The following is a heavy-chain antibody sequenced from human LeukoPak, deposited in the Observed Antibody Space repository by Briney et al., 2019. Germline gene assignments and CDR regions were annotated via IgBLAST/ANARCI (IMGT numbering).Heavy chain of an antibody. J-gene: IGHJ3*02. V-gene: IGHV3-21*01. CDR2: ISSSSSYI. CDR3: AREGDTYSSGWYRDAFDI. CDR1: AFNFSRNS. D-gene: IGHD6-19*01. Sequence: PGGSLRLSCGASAFNFSRNSMNWVRQAPGKGPEWVSSISSSSSYIYYADSVKGRFTISRDNAKNSLYLQMNSLRAEDTAVYYCAREGDTYSSGWYRDAFDIWGQGTMVTVSS.